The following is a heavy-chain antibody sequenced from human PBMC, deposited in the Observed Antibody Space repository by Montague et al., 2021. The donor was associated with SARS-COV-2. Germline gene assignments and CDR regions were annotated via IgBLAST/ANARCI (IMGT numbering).Heavy chain of an antibody. CDR1: RGSFSNYY. D-gene: IGHD3-9*01. CDR2: INQGGAP. J-gene: IGHJ3*02. V-gene: IGHV4-34*01. CDR3: ARGRPVQGSFRHFDSISSGALDI. Sequence: SETLSLTCAVSRGSFSNYYWTWIRQSPGKGLEWIGEINQGGAPNXTPSLKSRVTISLDTSKKQISLKLNSVTVADTAVFFRARGRPVQGSFRHFDSISSGALDIWAQGSLVIVSS.